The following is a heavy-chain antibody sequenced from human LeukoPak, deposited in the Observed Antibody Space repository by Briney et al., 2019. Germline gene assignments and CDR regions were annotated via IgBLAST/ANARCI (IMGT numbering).Heavy chain of an antibody. CDR2: IKQDGSEK. CDR1: GFTFSSWW. D-gene: IGHD6-19*01. Sequence: GGSRRLSCAASGFTFSSWWMSWVREAPGRGLEWVANIKQDGSEKYYVDSVKGRFTISRDNAKNSLYLQMNSLRAEDTAVYYCARDPIAVAGYWGQGTLVTVSS. CDR3: ARDPIAVAGY. J-gene: IGHJ4*02. V-gene: IGHV3-7*01.